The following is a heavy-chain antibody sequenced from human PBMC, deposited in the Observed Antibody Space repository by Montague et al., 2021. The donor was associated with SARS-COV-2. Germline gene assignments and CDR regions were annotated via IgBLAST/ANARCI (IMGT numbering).Heavy chain of an antibody. Sequence: SETLSLTCAVYGGSFSGYYWSWIRRPPGKGLEWIGVSNHSGGTNYNPXXXCRVTVSVDTSKNQFSLKLSSVTAADTAVYYCARGPRITMIVVVITDIWFDPWGQGTLVTVSS. V-gene: IGHV4-34*01. D-gene: IGHD3-22*01. CDR1: GGSFSGYY. CDR2: SNHSGGT. CDR3: ARGPRITMIVVVITDIWFDP. J-gene: IGHJ5*02.